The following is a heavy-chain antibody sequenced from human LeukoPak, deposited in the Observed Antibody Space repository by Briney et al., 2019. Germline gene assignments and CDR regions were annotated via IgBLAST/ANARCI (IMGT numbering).Heavy chain of an antibody. Sequence: GGSLRLSCAVSGITLSNYGMSWVRQAPGKGLEWVAGISGSGGSTNYADSVKGRFTISRDNPKNTLYLQMNSLRVEDTAVYFCAKRGVVIRVILVGFHKEAYYFDSWGQGALVTVSS. V-gene: IGHV3-23*01. CDR1: GITLSNYG. J-gene: IGHJ4*02. D-gene: IGHD3-22*01. CDR3: AKRGVVIRVILVGFHKEAYYFDS. CDR2: ISGSGGST.